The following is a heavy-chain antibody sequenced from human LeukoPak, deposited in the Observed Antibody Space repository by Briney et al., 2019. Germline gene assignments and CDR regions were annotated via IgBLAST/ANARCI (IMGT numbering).Heavy chain of an antibody. CDR2: ISYDGSNK. V-gene: IGHV3-30-3*01. CDR3: ARVSSGFLPDY. J-gene: IGHJ4*02. Sequence: PGGSLRLSCAASGFTFSSYAMHWVRPAPGKGLEWVAVISYDGSNKYYADSVKGRFTISRDNSKNTLYLQMNSLRAEDTAVYYCARVSSGFLPDYWGQGTLVTVSS. D-gene: IGHD3-10*01. CDR1: GFTFSSYA.